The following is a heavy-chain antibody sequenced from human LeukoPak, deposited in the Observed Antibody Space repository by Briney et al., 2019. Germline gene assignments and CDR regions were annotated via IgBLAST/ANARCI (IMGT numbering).Heavy chain of an antibody. V-gene: IGHV7-4-1*02. CDR3: VRGTPTPGMDY. Sequence: LRASVKVSCKASGYTFIGYYIHWVRQAPGQGLEWMGNIDTTTGNPRYAQDFTGRFVFSLDTSVSTAYLQITSLKADDTAAYYCVRGTPTPGMDYWGQGTQVTVSS. J-gene: IGHJ4*02. CDR1: GYTFIGYY. CDR2: IDTTTGNP. D-gene: IGHD3-10*01.